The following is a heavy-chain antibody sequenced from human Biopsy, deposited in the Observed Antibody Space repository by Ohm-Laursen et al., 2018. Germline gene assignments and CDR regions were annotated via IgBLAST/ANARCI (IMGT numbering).Heavy chain of an antibody. CDR1: GFDVGSNY. CDR2: IHSDGNT. J-gene: IGHJ5*02. V-gene: IGHV3-53*01. D-gene: IGHD1-14*01. Sequence: SLRLSCTASGFDVGSNYVSWLRQAPGKGLEWVSHIHSDGNTYYADSVKGRFTISRDNAKNSVYLQMNSLRVEDTGVYYCARGRTHLLPDHDWFDPWGQGTLVTVSS. CDR3: ARGRTHLLPDHDWFDP.